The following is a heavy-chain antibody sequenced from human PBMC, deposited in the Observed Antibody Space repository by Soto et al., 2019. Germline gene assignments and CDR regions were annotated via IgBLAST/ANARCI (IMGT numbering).Heavy chain of an antibody. CDR1: GYTFTNYV. CDR2: INAGNGNT. J-gene: IGHJ6*02. D-gene: IGHD4-4*01. CDR3: ARVSTVGTDYNYYGMDV. V-gene: IGHV1-3*01. Sequence: GASVKVSCKASGYTFTNYVIHWVRQAPGQRLEWMGWINAGNGNTKYSQKFQGRVTITRDTFASTAYMELSGLTSEDTSVYYCARVSTVGTDYNYYGMDVWGQGTTVTVSS.